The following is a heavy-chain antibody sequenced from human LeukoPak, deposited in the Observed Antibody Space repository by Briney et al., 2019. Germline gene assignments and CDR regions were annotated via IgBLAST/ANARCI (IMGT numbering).Heavy chain of an antibody. V-gene: IGHV3-21*01. CDR2: IGSNISYI. CDR3: ARDNGAEQFDY. D-gene: IGHD2-8*01. J-gene: IGHJ4*02. CDR1: AFTFDAYT. Sequence: GRSLRLSCAASAFTFDAYTMNWVRQAPGKGLEWVSSIGSNISYIYYADSVKGRFTISRDNPKNSLYLQMNSLSAEDTAVYYCARDNGAEQFDYWGQGTLVIVSA.